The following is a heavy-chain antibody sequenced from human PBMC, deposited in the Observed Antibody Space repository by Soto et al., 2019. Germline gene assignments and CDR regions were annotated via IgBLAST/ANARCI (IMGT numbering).Heavy chain of an antibody. Sequence: EVQLLDSGGGLEQPGGSLRLSCAASGFTFSNYAMRWVRQAPGKGLEWVSTISTTGGSTYYADSVKGRFTISRDNSENTLYLQMNSLRAEDTALYYCAKGWTGRSSWYDLDYWGQGTLVTVSS. CDR2: ISTTGGST. V-gene: IGHV3-23*01. D-gene: IGHD6-13*01. CDR3: AKGWTGRSSWYDLDY. CDR1: GFTFSNYA. J-gene: IGHJ4*02.